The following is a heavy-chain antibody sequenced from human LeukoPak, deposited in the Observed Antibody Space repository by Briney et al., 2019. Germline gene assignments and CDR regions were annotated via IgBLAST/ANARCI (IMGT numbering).Heavy chain of an antibody. J-gene: IGHJ4*02. D-gene: IGHD3-9*01. CDR3: AKDMGHHILTGLDY. V-gene: IGHV3-30*18. CDR1: GFTFISYG. CDR2: ISYDGSNK. Sequence: GGSLTLAWPAAGFTFISYGMHWVRQAAGKGLEWVAVISYDGSNKYYADSVKGRFTISRDNSKNTLYLQMNSLGTEDTAVYYCAKDMGHHILTGLDYWGQGTLVTVSS.